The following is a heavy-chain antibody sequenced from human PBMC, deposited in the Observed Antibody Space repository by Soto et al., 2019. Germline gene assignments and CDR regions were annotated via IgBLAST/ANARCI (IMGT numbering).Heavy chain of an antibody. J-gene: IGHJ4*02. Sequence: QVQLVQSGAEVKKPGASVRVSCKASGYTFTGYHMHWVRQAPGQRLEWVGMINPSGGSTKYAQNFKGRVTMTTVTSTTTVYMELSSLRSEDTAVYYCARTLNWSYDYFDYWGQGTLVTVSS. CDR1: GYTFTGYH. V-gene: IGHV1-46*01. CDR2: INPSGGST. CDR3: ARTLNWSYDYFDY. D-gene: IGHD1-7*01.